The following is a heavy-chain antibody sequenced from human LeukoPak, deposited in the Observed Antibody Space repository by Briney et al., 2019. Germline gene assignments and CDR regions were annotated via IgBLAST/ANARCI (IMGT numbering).Heavy chain of an antibody. CDR2: MNPNSGNT. CDR1: GYTFTSYD. CDR3: ARLMSGRNYDKDYYYMDV. D-gene: IGHD3-22*01. V-gene: IGHV1-8*01. Sequence: ASVKVSCKASGYTFTSYDINWVRQATGQGLEWMGWMNPNSGNTGYAQKFQGRVTMTRNTSISTAYMELSSLRSEDTAVYYCARLMSGRNYDKDYYYMDVWGKGTRVTVSS. J-gene: IGHJ6*03.